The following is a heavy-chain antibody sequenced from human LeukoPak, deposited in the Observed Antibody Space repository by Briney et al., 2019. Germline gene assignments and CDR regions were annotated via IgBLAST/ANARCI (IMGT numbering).Heavy chain of an antibody. CDR3: ATSHGSGSPVDY. D-gene: IGHD1-26*01. J-gene: IGHJ4*02. CDR2: IIPIFGTA. Sequence: ASVKVSCKASGGTFSSYAISWVRQAPGQGLEWMGGIIPIFGTASYAQKFQGRVTITADESTSTAYMELSSLRSEDTAVYYCATSHGSGSPVDYWGQGTLVTVSS. CDR1: GGTFSSYA. V-gene: IGHV1-69*13.